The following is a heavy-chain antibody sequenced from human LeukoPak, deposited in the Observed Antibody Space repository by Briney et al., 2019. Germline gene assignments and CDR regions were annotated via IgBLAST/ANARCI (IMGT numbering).Heavy chain of an antibody. CDR1: GDSISSYY. D-gene: IGHD3-10*01. CDR3: ATVAVIRGVTYFDY. CDR2: IYYSGST. J-gene: IGHJ4*02. Sequence: SETLSLTCTVSGDSISSYYWTWIRQPPGKGLEWIGYIYYSGSTNYTPSLKSRVTISVDTSKNQFSLKLNSVTAADTAVYYCATVAVIRGVTYFDYWGQGTLVTVSS. V-gene: IGHV4-59*01.